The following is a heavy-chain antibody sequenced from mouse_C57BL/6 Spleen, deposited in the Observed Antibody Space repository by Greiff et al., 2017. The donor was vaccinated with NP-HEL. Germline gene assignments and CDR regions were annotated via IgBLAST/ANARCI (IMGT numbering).Heavy chain of an antibody. Sequence: EVQLPQSGAEPVRPGALVKLSCTASGFNIKDDYMHWVKQRPEQGLEWIGWIDPENGDTEYASKFQGKATITADKSSNTAYPQLSSLTSEDTAVYYSTTEGIYDGYYMDYWGQGASVTVSS. CDR2: IDPENGDT. D-gene: IGHD2-3*01. V-gene: IGHV14-4*01. CDR3: TTEGIYDGYYMDY. J-gene: IGHJ4*01. CDR1: GFNIKDDY.